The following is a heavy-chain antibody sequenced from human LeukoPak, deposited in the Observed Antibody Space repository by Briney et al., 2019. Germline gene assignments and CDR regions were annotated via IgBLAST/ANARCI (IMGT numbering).Heavy chain of an antibody. CDR1: GFTFDDYA. CDR3: AKATKGFWYFDL. J-gene: IGHJ2*01. Sequence: GRSLGLSCAASGFTFDDYAMHWVRQAPGKGLEWVSGISWNSGSIGYADSVKGRFTISRDNSKNTLYLQMNSLRAEDTAVYYCAKATKGFWYFDLWGRGTLVTVSS. CDR2: ISWNSGSI. V-gene: IGHV3-9*01.